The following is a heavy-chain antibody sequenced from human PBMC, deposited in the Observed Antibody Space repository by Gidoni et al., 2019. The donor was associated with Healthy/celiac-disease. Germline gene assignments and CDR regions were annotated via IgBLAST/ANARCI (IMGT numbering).Heavy chain of an antibody. V-gene: IGHV3-9*01. D-gene: IGHD5-18*01. CDR2: ISWNSGSI. CDR3: AKEENSYANYFDY. Sequence: EVQLVRSGGGLVQPGRSLRISCAPPGYTFDDYARHLVRQAPGKGLEWVSGISWNSGSIGYADSVKGRFTISRDNAKHSLYLQMNSLRAEDTALYYCAKEENSYANYFDYWGQGTLVTVSS. J-gene: IGHJ4*02. CDR1: GYTFDDYA.